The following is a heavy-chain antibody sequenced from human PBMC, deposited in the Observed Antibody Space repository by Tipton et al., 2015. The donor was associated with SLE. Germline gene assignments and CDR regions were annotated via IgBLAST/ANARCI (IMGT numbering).Heavy chain of an antibody. CDR3: ARVVYSFSDAFDI. D-gene: IGHD6-13*01. CDR1: GGSITSYY. CDR2: VYYSGST. Sequence: TLSLTCTVSGGSITSYYWSWIRQPPGKGLEWIGYVYYSGSTNYNPSLKSRVTISMDSSKSQFSLRLTSLTAADTAVYYCARVVYSFSDAFDIWGQGTLVTVSS. J-gene: IGHJ3*02. V-gene: IGHV4-59*01.